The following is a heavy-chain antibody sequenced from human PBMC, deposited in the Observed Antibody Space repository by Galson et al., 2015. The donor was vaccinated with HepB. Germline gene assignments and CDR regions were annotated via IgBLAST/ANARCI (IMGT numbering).Heavy chain of an antibody. Sequence: SLRLSCAASGFTFSSYAMHWVRQAPGKGLEWVAVISYDGSNKYYADSVKGRFTISRDNSKNTLYLQMNSLRAEDTAVYYCARELDYWGQGTLVTVSS. J-gene: IGHJ4*02. V-gene: IGHV3-30*04. CDR1: GFTFSSYA. CDR3: ARELDY. CDR2: ISYDGSNK.